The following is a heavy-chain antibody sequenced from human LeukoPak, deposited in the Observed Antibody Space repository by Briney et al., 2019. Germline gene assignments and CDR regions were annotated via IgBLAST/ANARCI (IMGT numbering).Heavy chain of an antibody. Sequence: SETLSLTCTVSGYSISSGYYWDWIRQPPGKGLEWIGSIYHSGSTYYNPSLKSRVTISLDTSKNQFSLKLSSVTAADTAVYYCTRAPWYFDLWGRGTLVSVSS. V-gene: IGHV4-38-2*02. CDR2: IYHSGST. CDR3: TRAPWYFDL. J-gene: IGHJ2*01. CDR1: GYSISSGYY.